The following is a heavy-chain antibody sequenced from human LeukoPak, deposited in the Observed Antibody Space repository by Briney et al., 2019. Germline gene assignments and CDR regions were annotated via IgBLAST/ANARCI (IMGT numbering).Heavy chain of an antibody. CDR2: ISGDGDAT. D-gene: IGHD3-10*01. V-gene: IGHV3-43*02. J-gene: IGHJ6*02. CDR3: AKDRGGYYGSGTSYYFYGTDV. CDR1: GFTFGQYA. Sequence: GGSLRLSCAASGFTFGQYAMHWVRQAPGRGLEWVAVISGDGDATHYVDSVKGRFSIARDQSRRSLHLQMDTLRTEDTALYYCAKDRGGYYGSGTSYYFYGTDVWGQGTTVIVSS.